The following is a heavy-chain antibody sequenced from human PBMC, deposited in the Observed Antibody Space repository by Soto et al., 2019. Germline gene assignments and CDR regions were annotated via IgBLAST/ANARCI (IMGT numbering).Heavy chain of an antibody. CDR1: GGSISSGGYS. V-gene: IGHV4-30-2*01. Sequence: KPSETLSLTCAVSGGSISSGGYSWSWIRQPPGKGLEWIGYIYHSGSTYYDPSLKSRVTISVDRSKNQFSLKLSSVTAADTAVYYCARGSAPTIFGVVTHYGMDVWGQGTTVTVSS. D-gene: IGHD3-3*01. CDR3: ARGSAPTIFGVVTHYGMDV. J-gene: IGHJ6*02. CDR2: IYHSGST.